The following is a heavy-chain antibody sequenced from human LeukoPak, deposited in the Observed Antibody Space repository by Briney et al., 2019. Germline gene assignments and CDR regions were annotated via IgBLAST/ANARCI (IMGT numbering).Heavy chain of an antibody. V-gene: IGHV3-30*02. D-gene: IGHD3-22*01. CDR3: AKETYYYDSSGYAFDI. J-gene: IGHJ3*02. CDR2: IRYDGSNK. CDR1: GFTFSSYS. Sequence: GGSLRLSCAASGFTFSSYSMNWVRQAPGKGLEWVAFIRYDGSNKYYADSVKGRFTISRDNSKNTLYLQMDSLRAEDTAVYYCAKETYYYDSSGYAFDIWGQGTMVTVSS.